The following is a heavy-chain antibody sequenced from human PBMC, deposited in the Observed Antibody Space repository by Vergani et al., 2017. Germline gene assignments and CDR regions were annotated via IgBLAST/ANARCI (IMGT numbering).Heavy chain of an antibody. D-gene: IGHD3-10*01. V-gene: IGHV3-33*06. J-gene: IGHJ5*02. CDR1: GFTFNQYG. CDR3: AKSPLWFGELS. Sequence: QVQLVESGGGVVQPGRSLRLSCAASGFTFNQYGMHWVRQAPGKGLEWVAVTWYDGNNKQYADSVKGRFTISRDNSKNTLYLQMNSLRAEDTAVYYCAKSPLWFGELSWGQGTLVTVSS. CDR2: TWYDGNNK.